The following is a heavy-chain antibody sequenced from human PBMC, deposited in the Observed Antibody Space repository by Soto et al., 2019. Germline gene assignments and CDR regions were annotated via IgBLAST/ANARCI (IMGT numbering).Heavy chain of an antibody. J-gene: IGHJ5*02. V-gene: IGHV1-18*01. CDR2: ISAYNGNT. CDR3: ARDRYCNGGSCYGYNWFDP. D-gene: IGHD2-15*01. Sequence: QVQLVQSGAEVKKPGASVKVSCKASGYTFTSYGISWVRQAPGQGLEWMGWISAYNGNTNYAQKLQGRGTMTTDTSTSTAYMELRSLRSDDTAVYYCARDRYCNGGSCYGYNWFDPWGQGTLVTVSS. CDR1: GYTFTSYG.